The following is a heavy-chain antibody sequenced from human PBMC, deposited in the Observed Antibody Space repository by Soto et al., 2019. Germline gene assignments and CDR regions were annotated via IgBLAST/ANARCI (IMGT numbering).Heavy chain of an antibody. CDR2: ISGSGGST. J-gene: IGHJ3*02. CDR3: AKVMGEWIQLWLSSDAFDI. D-gene: IGHD5-18*01. CDR1: GFTFSSYA. V-gene: IGHV3-23*01. Sequence: GGSLRLSCAASGFTFSSYAMSWVRQAPGKGLEWVSAISGSGGSTYYADSVKGRFTISRDNSKNTLYLQMNSLRAEDTAVYYCAKVMGEWIQLWLSSDAFDIWGQGTMVTVSS.